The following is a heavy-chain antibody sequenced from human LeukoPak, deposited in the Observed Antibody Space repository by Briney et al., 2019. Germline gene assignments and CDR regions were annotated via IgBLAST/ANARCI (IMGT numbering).Heavy chain of an antibody. CDR2: IYYSGST. CDR1: GGSISSYY. D-gene: IGHD2-2*01. CDR3: AREEYQLLYYYYGMDV. Sequence: PSETLSLTCTVSGGSISSYYWGWIRQPPGKGLEWIGSIYYSGSTYYNPSLKSRVTISVDTSKNQFSLKLSSVTAADTAVYYCAREEYQLLYYYYGMDVWGQGTTVTVSS. V-gene: IGHV4-39*02. J-gene: IGHJ6*02.